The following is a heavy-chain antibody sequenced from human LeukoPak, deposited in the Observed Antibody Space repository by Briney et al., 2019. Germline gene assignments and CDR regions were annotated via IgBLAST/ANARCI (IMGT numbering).Heavy chain of an antibody. V-gene: IGHV1-69*13. D-gene: IGHD5-24*01. J-gene: IGHJ4*02. CDR1: GGTFSSYA. Sequence: SVKVSCKASGGTFSSYAISWVRQAPGQGLEWMGGIIPIFGTANYAQKFQGRVTITADESTSTAYMELSSLRSEDTAVYYCARGKPKRWLQPGKDYWGQGTLVTVSS. CDR2: IIPIFGTA. CDR3: ARGKPKRWLQPGKDY.